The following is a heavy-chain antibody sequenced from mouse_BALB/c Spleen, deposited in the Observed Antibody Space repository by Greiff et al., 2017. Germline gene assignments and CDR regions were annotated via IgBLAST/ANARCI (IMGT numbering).Heavy chain of an antibody. CDR1: GYTFTSYT. CDR3: GRRGLRLWCFDV. D-gene: IGHD2-2*01. CDR2: INPSSGYT. Sequence: QVQLKQSAAELARPGASVKMSCKASGYTFTSYTMHWVKQRPGQGLEWIGYINPSSGYTEYNQKFKDKTTLTADKSSSTAYMQLSSLTSEDSAVYYCGRRGLRLWCFDVWGAGTTVTVSS. J-gene: IGHJ1*01. V-gene: IGHV1-4*02.